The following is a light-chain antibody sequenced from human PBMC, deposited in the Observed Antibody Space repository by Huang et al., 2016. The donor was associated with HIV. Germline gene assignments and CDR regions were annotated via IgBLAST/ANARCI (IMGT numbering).Light chain of an antibody. CDR3: MQTLKTPPYT. V-gene: IGKV2-28*01. CDR2: LTS. CDR1: QSLLHSNGDND. Sequence: DVVVTQSPLSLPVNPGEPASISCRSSQSLLHSNGDNDLNWYMQKPGQSPQLLIYLTSNRASGVPDRLNGSGSDTDFTLKINRVEAADVGVYYCMQTLKTPPYTFGQGTKLEIK. J-gene: IGKJ2*01.